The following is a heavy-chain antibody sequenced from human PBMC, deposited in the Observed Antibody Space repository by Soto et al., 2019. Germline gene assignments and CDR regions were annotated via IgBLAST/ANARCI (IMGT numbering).Heavy chain of an antibody. Sequence: QVQLVESGGGVVQPGRALRLSCAASEFAFSTHAMHWVRQAPGEGLEWVAVISFDGTNKYYADSVKGRFTISRDNSRSTLYLQMNSLRIEDTAVYYCSASRDYNWFDPWGQGTLVTVSS. V-gene: IGHV3-30-3*01. J-gene: IGHJ5*02. CDR3: SASRDYNWFDP. D-gene: IGHD2-21*02. CDR1: EFAFSTHA. CDR2: ISFDGTNK.